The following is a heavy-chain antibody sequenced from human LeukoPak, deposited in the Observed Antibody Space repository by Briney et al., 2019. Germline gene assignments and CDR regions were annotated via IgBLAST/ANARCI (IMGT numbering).Heavy chain of an antibody. CDR3: AKVRGGLDAFDI. Sequence: GGSLRLSCAASGFTFSNYSMNWVRQAPGKGLEWVSSISSSSSYIYYADSVKGRFTISRDNAKNSLYLQMNSLRAEDTAVYYCAKVRGGLDAFDIWGQGTMVTVSS. V-gene: IGHV3-21*04. D-gene: IGHD3-16*01. J-gene: IGHJ3*02. CDR1: GFTFSNYS. CDR2: ISSSSSYI.